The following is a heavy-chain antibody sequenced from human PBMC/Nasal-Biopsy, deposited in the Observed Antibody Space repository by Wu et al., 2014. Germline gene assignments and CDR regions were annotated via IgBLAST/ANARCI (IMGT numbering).Heavy chain of an antibody. J-gene: IGHJ4*02. Sequence: LRLSCAPSAFRFSSSWMTWARQAPGKGLEWVANIKTDGSEEYYADSVRGRFTISRDNAKNLLFLQMNSLRAEDTAVYYCARHLHWAFDYWGQGTLVTVSS. V-gene: IGHV3-7*03. CDR3: ARHLHWAFDY. CDR1: AFRFSSSW. D-gene: IGHD7-27*01. CDR2: IKTDGSEE.